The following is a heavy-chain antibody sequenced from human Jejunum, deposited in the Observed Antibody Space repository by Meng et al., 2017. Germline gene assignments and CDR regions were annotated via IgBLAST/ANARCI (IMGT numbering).Heavy chain of an antibody. D-gene: IGHD6-19*01. CDR1: GFSFSSYP. V-gene: IGHV3-30*04. CDR2: ISYGGTNK. J-gene: IGHJ4*02. Sequence: GESLKISCAASGFSFSSYPLHWVRQAPAKGLEWVAVISYGGTNKYYAASVKGRFTISSDKSKNTLYLQMDSLRAADTALYYCARVGRYGYTSAWYDYWGQGTLVTVSS. CDR3: ARVGRYGYTSAWYDY.